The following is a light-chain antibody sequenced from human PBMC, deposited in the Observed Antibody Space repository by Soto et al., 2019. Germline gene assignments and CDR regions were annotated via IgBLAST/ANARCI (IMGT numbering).Light chain of an antibody. J-gene: IGKJ2*01. CDR3: QQYGRSPLLYT. Sequence: EIVLTQSPGTLSLSPGERATLSCRASQSVTSNFLAWYQQKPGLAPRLLIYGASTRAAGVPDRFSGSGSGTDFTLTITRLEPEDFAVYYCQQYGRSPLLYTFGQGTKLGVK. V-gene: IGKV3-20*01. CDR2: GAS. CDR1: QSVTSNF.